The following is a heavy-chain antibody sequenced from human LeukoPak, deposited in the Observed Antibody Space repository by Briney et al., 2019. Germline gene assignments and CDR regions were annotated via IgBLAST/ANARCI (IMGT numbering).Heavy chain of an antibody. V-gene: IGHV3-74*01. Sequence: GGSLRLSCVASEFNFFSYGMQWVRQAPGKGLVWVSRIFTDGSTTSYADSVKGRFTISRDNAKNTLYLEMRSLRVEDTAVYYCARELPREVTLDYWGQGTLVTVSP. CDR3: ARELPREVTLDY. CDR1: EFNFFSYG. D-gene: IGHD2-21*02. CDR2: IFTDGSTT. J-gene: IGHJ4*01.